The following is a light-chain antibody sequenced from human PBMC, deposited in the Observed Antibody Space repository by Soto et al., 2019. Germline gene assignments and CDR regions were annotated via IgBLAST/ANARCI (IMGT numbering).Light chain of an antibody. V-gene: IGKV3-20*01. J-gene: IGKJ5*01. CDR1: QSVGNSF. CDR3: QQYGTSEII. CDR2: DTS. Sequence: EFVLTQSPGTVSLSRVVRGTLSCRTSQSVGNSFVAWYQQKPGQPPRLLIYDTSKMATGIPDRFSGSVSGTDFTLSLSRVEPEDFAVFYCQQYGTSEIIFGQGTRLEIK.